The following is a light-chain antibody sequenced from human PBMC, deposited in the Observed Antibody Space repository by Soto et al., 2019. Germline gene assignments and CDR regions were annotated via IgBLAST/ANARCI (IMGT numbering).Light chain of an antibody. CDR1: QSISDT. V-gene: IGKV3D-15*01. J-gene: IGKJ4*01. Sequence: EMVMTQSPATLSVYTGGRATLSCRASQSISDTLAWYQQKPGQAPRLLIYGASNRATGIPDRFSGSGSGTDFTLTISSLQAEDVAVYYCHQYYYTPLTFGGGTKVDIK. CDR2: GAS. CDR3: HQYYYTPLT.